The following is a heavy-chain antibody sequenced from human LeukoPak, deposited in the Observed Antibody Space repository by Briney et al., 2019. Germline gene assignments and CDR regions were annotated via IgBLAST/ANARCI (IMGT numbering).Heavy chain of an antibody. Sequence: ASVKVSCKASGYTFTNYWIQWVRQAPGQGLEWVALINPNDGSTTYAHKFQGRVTMTRDTSTSTVYMDLSSLTSEDAAVYYCARAPRNSSTMLDYWGQGTLVTVSS. D-gene: IGHD6-13*01. CDR2: INPNDGST. V-gene: IGHV1-46*01. J-gene: IGHJ4*02. CDR3: ARAPRNSSTMLDY. CDR1: GYTFTNYW.